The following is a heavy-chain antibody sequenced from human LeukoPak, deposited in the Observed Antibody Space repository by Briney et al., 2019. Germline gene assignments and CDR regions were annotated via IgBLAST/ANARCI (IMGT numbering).Heavy chain of an antibody. J-gene: IGHJ4*02. D-gene: IGHD1-26*01. CDR2: ISYDGSNK. CDR1: GFTFSSYA. CDR3: ARDQATLPFDH. Sequence: GGSLRLSCAASGFTFSSYAMHWVRQAPGKGLEWVAVISYDGSNKYYADSVKGRFTISRDNSKNTLYLQMNSLRAEDTAVYYCARDQATLPFDHWGQGTLVTVSS. V-gene: IGHV3-30*01.